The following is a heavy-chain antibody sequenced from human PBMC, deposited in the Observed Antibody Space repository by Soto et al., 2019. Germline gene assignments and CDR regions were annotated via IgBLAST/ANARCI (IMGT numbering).Heavy chain of an antibody. D-gene: IGHD6-19*01. CDR3: ARIQGSCWSSGGYNFDY. J-gene: IGHJ4*02. V-gene: IGHV2-26*01. CDR2: IFSNDEK. Sequence: QVTLKESGPVLVKPTEPLTLTCTVSGFSLSNARMGVSWIRQPPGKALEWLAHIFSNDEKSYSTSLKSRLTIAKDTSKSQVVITMTNMDPVDTATYYCARIQGSCWSSGGYNFDYWGQGTLVTVSS. CDR1: GFSLSNARMG.